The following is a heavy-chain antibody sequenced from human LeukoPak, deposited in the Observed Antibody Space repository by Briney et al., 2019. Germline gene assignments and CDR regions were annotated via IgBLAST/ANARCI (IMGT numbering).Heavy chain of an antibody. CDR1: GGSISSYY. V-gene: IGHV4-59*01. J-gene: IGHJ4*02. CDR3: ARGSRELYYFDY. D-gene: IGHD1-7*01. Sequence: PSETLSLTCTVSGGSISSYYWSCIRQPPGKGLEWIGYIYYSRSTKYNPSLKSRVTISVDASKTQFSLKLNSVTAADTAVYYCARGSRELYYFDYWGQGTLVTVSS. CDR2: IYYSRST.